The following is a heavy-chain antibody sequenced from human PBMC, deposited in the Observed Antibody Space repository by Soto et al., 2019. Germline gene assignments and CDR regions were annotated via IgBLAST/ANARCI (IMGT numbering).Heavy chain of an antibody. CDR2: IYSSGYT. CDR3: ARATHQTPNWIDP. CDR1: GGSINSY. J-gene: IGHJ5*02. V-gene: IGHV4-59*01. Sequence: SETLSLTCSVSGGSINSYWSWIRQPPGKGPEWIGYIYSSGYTNYNPSLKSRVTISLDTSKNQFSLMLTSVTAADTAVYYCARATHQTPNWIDPWGQGTLVTVSS.